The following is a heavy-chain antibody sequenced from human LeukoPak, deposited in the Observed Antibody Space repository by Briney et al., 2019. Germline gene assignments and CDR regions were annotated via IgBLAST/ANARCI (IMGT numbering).Heavy chain of an antibody. V-gene: IGHV3-33*01. CDR3: AREGYYDFWSGYSDNWFDP. CDR1: GFTFSSYG. D-gene: IGHD3-3*01. J-gene: IGHJ5*02. CDR2: IWYDGSNK. Sequence: GGSLRLSCAASGFTFSSYGMHWVRQAPGKGLEWVAVIWYDGSNKYYADSVKGRFTISRGNSKNTLYLQMNSLRAEDTAVYYCAREGYYDFWSGYSDNWFDPWGQGTLVTVSS.